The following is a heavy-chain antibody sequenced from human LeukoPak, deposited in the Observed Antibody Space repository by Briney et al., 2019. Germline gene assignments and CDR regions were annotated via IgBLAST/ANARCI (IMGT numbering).Heavy chain of an antibody. V-gene: IGHV3-74*03. J-gene: IGHJ3*02. CDR1: GFTFSSYW. CDR3: VRGGTFSRDAPQI. Sequence: GGSLRLSCAASGFTFSSYWMHWVRQAPGKGLVWVSGLNSDETITTYADSVKGRFTISRDNANKSVYKLSNSTRAENTAIYYCVRGGTFSRDAPQIWGQGTMVTVSS. D-gene: IGHD1-26*01. CDR2: LNSDETIT.